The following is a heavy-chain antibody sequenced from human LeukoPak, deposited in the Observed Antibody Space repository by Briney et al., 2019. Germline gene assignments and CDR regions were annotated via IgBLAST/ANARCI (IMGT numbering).Heavy chain of an antibody. CDR1: GYTFTSYG. CDR3: ASNSGSYLYYFDY. J-gene: IGHJ4*02. V-gene: IGHV1-69*05. D-gene: IGHD3-10*01. CDR2: IIPIFGTA. Sequence: SVKVSCKAPGYTFTSYGISWVRQAPGQGLEWMGGIIPIFGTANYAQKFQGIVTITTDESTSTAYMELSSLRSEDTAVYYCASNSGSYLYYFDYWGQGTLVTVSS.